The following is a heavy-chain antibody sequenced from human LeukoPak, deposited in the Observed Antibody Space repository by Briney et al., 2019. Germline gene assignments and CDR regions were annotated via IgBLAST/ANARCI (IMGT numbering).Heavy chain of an antibody. J-gene: IGHJ4*02. D-gene: IGHD3-3*01. CDR2: IYTSGGT. CDR3: ARDTSTTYYDFWSGYQAGGFDY. CDR1: GGSISSYY. V-gene: IGHV4-4*07. Sequence: SETLSLTCTVSGGSISSYYWSWIRQPAGKGLEWIGRIYTSGGTNYNPSLKSRVTMSVDTSKNQFSLKLSSVTAADTAVYYCARDTSTTYYDFWSGYQAGGFDYWGQGTLVTVSS.